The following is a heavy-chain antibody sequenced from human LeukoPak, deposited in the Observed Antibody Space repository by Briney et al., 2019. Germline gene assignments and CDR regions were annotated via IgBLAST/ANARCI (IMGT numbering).Heavy chain of an antibody. CDR2: IKQDGSEK. J-gene: IGHJ5*02. CDR3: ARWGRPGMVSSDWYSRLSRNWFDP. V-gene: IGHV3-7*01. Sequence: GGSLRLSCAASGFTFNNYAMSWVRQAPGKGLEWVANIKQDGSEKYYVDSVKGRFTISRDNAKKSLYLHMNSLRAEDTAVYYCARWGRPGMVSSDWYSRLSRNWFDPWGQGTLVTVSS. D-gene: IGHD6-19*01. CDR1: GFTFNNYA.